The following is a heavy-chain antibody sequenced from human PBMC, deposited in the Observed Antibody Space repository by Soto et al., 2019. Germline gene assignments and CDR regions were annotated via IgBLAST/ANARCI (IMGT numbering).Heavy chain of an antibody. D-gene: IGHD6-19*01. Sequence: EVQLLESGGGLVQPGGSLRLSCAASGFSFSNYAMTWVRQAAGKGLEWVSDISGGGGTTYYADSVKGRFTISRDNSKNTLYLQMNGLRAEDTAVYYCAKAVSGYWYFDLWGRGTLVTVSS. CDR1: GFSFSNYA. J-gene: IGHJ2*01. CDR3: AKAVSGYWYFDL. V-gene: IGHV3-23*01. CDR2: ISGGGGTT.